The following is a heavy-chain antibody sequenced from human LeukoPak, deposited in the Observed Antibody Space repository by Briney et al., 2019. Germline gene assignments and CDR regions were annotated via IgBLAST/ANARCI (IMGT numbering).Heavy chain of an antibody. V-gene: IGHV1-24*01. CDR3: ATDVNSRFLEWLPHSPNQDV. CDR2: FDPEDVET. CDR1: GYTPTELF. D-gene: IGHD3-3*01. Sequence: PSAKVSCTVSGYTPTELFMHWVRQAPGPGLKWMRGFDPEDVETIYTQKFQGRVTMTEYTSTDTAYMELSSLRSEDTAVYYCATDVNSRFLEWLPHSPNQDVWGQGTTVTVSS. J-gene: IGHJ6*02.